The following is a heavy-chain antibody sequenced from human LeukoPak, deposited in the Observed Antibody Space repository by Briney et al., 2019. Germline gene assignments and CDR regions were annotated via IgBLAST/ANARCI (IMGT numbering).Heavy chain of an antibody. Sequence: GASVKVSCKASGYTFTSYGISWARQAPGQGLEWMGWISAYNGNTNYAQKLQGRVTMTTDTSTSTAYMELRSLRSDDTAVYYCARDLISVAATHYYYYGMDVWGQGTTVTVSS. CDR3: ARDLISVAATHYYYYGMDV. D-gene: IGHD2-15*01. V-gene: IGHV1-18*01. J-gene: IGHJ6*02. CDR1: GYTFTSYG. CDR2: ISAYNGNT.